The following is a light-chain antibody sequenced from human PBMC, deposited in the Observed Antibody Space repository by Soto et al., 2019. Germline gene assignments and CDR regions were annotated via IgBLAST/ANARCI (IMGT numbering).Light chain of an antibody. CDR1: SSDVGGYNY. J-gene: IGLJ2*01. CDR2: DVS. CDR3: CSYASSYTPHVV. V-gene: IGLV2-11*01. Sequence: QSALTQPRSVSGSPGQSVTISCTGTSSDVGGYNYVSWYQQHPGKAPKLMIYDVSKRPSGVPDRFSGSKSGNTASLTISGLQAEDEADYYCCSYASSYTPHVVFGGGTKVTVL.